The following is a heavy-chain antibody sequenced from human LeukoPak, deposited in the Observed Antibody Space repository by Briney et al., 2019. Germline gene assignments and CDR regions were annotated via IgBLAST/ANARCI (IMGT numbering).Heavy chain of an antibody. V-gene: IGHV3-30-3*01. CDR3: AKVRASYDSSGYYLLDY. CDR2: ISYDGSNK. J-gene: IGHJ4*02. D-gene: IGHD3-22*01. Sequence: GGSLRLSCAASGFTFSNYAMHWVRQAPGKGLEWVAVISYDGSNKYYADSAKGRFTISRDNSKNTLYLQMNSLRAEDTAVYYCAKVRASYDSSGYYLLDYWGQGTLVTVSS. CDR1: GFTFSNYA.